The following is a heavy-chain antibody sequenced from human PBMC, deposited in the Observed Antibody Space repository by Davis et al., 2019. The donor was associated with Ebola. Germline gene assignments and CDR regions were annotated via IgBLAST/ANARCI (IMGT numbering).Heavy chain of an antibody. Sequence: GGSLRLSCAASGFTFSIPGMHWVRQAPGKGLEWVAFIRSDGSVKYYADSLKGRFTISRDYSKNTLSLQMNSLRAEDTAVYYCAKADPQQYFDYWGQGTLVTVSS. CDR2: IRSDGSVK. CDR1: GFTFSIPG. CDR3: AKADPQQYFDY. J-gene: IGHJ4*02. V-gene: IGHV3-30*02.